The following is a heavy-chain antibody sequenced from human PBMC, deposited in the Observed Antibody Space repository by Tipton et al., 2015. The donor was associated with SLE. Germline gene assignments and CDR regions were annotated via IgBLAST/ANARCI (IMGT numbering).Heavy chain of an antibody. Sequence: QSGPEVKKPGASVKASCKASGYNFTSYDINWVRQATGQGLEWMGWMNPNRGNTGYAQKFQGRVTMTRNTSISTAYMELSSLRSEDTAVYYCASSYIVANGYMDVWGKGTTVTVSS. D-gene: IGHD2-15*01. CDR3: ASSYIVANGYMDV. CDR1: GYNFTSYD. V-gene: IGHV1-8*01. CDR2: MNPNRGNT. J-gene: IGHJ6*03.